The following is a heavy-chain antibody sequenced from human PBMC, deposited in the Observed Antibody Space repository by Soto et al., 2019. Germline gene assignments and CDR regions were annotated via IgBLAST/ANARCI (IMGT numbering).Heavy chain of an antibody. J-gene: IGHJ4*02. D-gene: IGHD6-13*01. Sequence: EVQLLESGGGLVQPGGSLRLSCAASGFTLNNYGMSWGRQAPGKGLEWVSAISPNGQGIYYADSVKRRFIISKDNSKNTVFLHMDSLTADATAVYYCAKDRGYPRDYFHYWGQGTLVTVSS. V-gene: IGHV3-23*01. CDR1: GFTLNNYG. CDR3: AKDRGYPRDYFHY. CDR2: ISPNGQGI.